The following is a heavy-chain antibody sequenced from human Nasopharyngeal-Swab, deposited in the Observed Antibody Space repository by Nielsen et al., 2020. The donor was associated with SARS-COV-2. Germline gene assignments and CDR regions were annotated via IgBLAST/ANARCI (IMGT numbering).Heavy chain of an antibody. D-gene: IGHD2-15*01. CDR1: GFTFSTYW. CDR2: IDTDGTIT. Sequence: GGSLRLSCAASGFTFSTYWMHWVRQPPGKGLLWVSRIDTDGTITDYADSGKGRFTISRDNAKNTLYLQMNSLRAEDTAVYYCARDVGGRDNYWGQGALVTVSS. V-gene: IGHV3-74*01. J-gene: IGHJ4*02. CDR3: ARDVGGRDNY.